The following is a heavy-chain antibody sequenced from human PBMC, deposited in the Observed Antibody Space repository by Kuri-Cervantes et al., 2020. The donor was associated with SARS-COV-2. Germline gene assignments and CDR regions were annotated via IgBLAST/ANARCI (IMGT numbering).Heavy chain of an antibody. CDR3: ARLNLESGDTKFDP. J-gene: IGHJ5*02. CDR2: ISSYSGNT. D-gene: IGHD1-1*01. V-gene: IGHV1-18*01. Sequence: ASVKVSCKASGYTFSFYGFSWVRQAPGQGLEWMGWISSYSGNTNYAQNLQGRVIMTTDTSTTTVFMDLWDLTFDDTAVYYCARLNLESGDTKFDPWGQGIPVTVSS. CDR1: GYTFSFYG.